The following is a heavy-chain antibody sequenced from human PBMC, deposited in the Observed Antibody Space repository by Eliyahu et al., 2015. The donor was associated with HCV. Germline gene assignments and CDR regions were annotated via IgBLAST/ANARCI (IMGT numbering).Heavy chain of an antibody. Sequence: QLQLQESGPGLVKPSETLSLTCTVSGXXISSSSYYWGWIRQPPGKGLEWIGSIYYSGSTYYNPSLKSRVTISVDTSKNQFSLKLSSVTAADTAVYYCARQVSSGCHPDYWGQGTLVTVSS. CDR3: ARQVSSGCHPDY. CDR2: IYYSGST. J-gene: IGHJ4*02. V-gene: IGHV4-39*01. CDR1: GXXISSSSYY. D-gene: IGHD6-19*01.